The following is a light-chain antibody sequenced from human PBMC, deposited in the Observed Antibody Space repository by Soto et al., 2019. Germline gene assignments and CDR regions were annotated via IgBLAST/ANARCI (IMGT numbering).Light chain of an antibody. CDR3: QQYNNWPPGT. V-gene: IGKV3-15*01. Sequence: EIVMTQSPATLSVSLGERATFSCWASHSIAGSLAWYQQKPGQAPRLLIYDASTRATGIPARFSGSGSGTEFTLTLSSLQSEDFAVYYCQQYNNWPPGTFGQGTKVEVK. CDR1: HSIAGS. J-gene: IGKJ1*01. CDR2: DAS.